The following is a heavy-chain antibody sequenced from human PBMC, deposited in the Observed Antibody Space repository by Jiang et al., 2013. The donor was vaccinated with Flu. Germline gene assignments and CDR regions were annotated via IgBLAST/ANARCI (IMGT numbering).Heavy chain of an antibody. J-gene: IGHJ3*02. V-gene: IGHV3-30-3*01. CDR3: ARVDPYSAGGAFDI. D-gene: IGHD1-26*01. Sequence: ESGGGVVQPGRSLRLSCAASGFTFSRNDMHWVRQAPGRGLEWVAIVSYDANNQFYADSVKGRFTISRDNSKNTLYLQINSLRAEDTAVYYCARVDPYSAGGAFDIWGQGTMVTVSS. CDR1: GFTFSRND. CDR2: VSYDANNQ.